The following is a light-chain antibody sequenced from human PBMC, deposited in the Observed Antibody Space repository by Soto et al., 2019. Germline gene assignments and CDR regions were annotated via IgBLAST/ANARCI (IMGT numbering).Light chain of an antibody. V-gene: IGKV2-28*01. J-gene: IGKJ4*01. Sequence: DIVVIKSPVSQPVTPGEPASISCRSSQSLLHRNGYNYLDWYLQKPWQSPQLLIDLGSTRASGVPVRFSGSGAGENCTLRISRGEAEYVGDYYFLQGLSAPGAVGGGTKVEI. CDR3: LQGLSAPGA. CDR1: QSLLHRNGYNY. CDR2: LGS.